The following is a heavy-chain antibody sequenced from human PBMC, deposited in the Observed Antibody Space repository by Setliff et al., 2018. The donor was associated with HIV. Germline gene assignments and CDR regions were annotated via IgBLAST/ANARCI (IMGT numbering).Heavy chain of an antibody. D-gene: IGHD6-19*01. CDR2: INPSGGST. J-gene: IGHJ6*03. CDR3: ARNPRIAVAGTDYYYYMDV. Sequence: ASVKVSCKASGYTFTSYYMHWVRQAPGQGLEWMGIINPSGGSTSYAQKFQGRVTMARDTSTSTVYMELSSLRSEDTAVYYCARNPRIAVAGTDYYYYMDVWGKGTTVTVSS. V-gene: IGHV1-46*01. CDR1: GYTFTSYY.